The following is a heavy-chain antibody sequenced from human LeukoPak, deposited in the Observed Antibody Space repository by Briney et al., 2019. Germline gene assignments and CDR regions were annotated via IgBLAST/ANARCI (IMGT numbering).Heavy chain of an antibody. J-gene: IGHJ4*02. CDR1: GLTFSSSW. V-gene: IGHV3-74*01. CDR2: ISHDGII. Sequence: GGSLRLSCAVSGLTFSSSWMHWVRRTPGKGLVWVSRISHDGIISYADSVKGRFTISRDNAKNTLTLQMNSLRVEDTAVYFCARDWVYKIDYWGRGTLVTVSS. D-gene: IGHD5-24*01. CDR3: ARDWVYKIDY.